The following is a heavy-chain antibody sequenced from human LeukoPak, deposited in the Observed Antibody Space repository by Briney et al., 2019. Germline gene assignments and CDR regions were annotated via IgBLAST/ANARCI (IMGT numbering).Heavy chain of an antibody. J-gene: IGHJ4*02. V-gene: IGHV3-7*01. D-gene: IGHD3-10*01. CDR2: INQDGSEK. CDR3: ARAEYYYGSGTTLGVD. Sequence: GRSLRLSCAASGFTFSGHFMSWARQAPRKGLEWVANINQDGSEKYYVESVKGRFTISRDNARDSLYLQMNSLRAEDTAVYYCARAEYYYGSGTTLGVDWGQGTLVTVSS. CDR1: GFTFSGHF.